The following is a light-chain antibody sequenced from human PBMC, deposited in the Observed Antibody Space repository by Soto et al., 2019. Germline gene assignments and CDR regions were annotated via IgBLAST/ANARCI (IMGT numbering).Light chain of an antibody. J-gene: IGLJ1*01. Sequence: QLVLTQPPSVSGAPGQRVTISCTGSSSNIGAGYDVHWYQQLPGTAPKLLIYGNSNRPSGVPDRFSGSKSGTSASLAITGLQAGDEADYYCQSYDSSLSGRGVFGTGTKVTVL. CDR2: GNS. CDR3: QSYDSSLSGRGV. V-gene: IGLV1-40*01. CDR1: SSNIGAGYD.